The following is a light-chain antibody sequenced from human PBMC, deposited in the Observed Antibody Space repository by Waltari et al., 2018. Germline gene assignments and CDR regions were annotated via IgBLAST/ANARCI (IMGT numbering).Light chain of an antibody. V-gene: IGLV3-1*01. Sequence: SYELTQPPSVSVSPGQTATIPCSGDKLGAKYVCWYQKKPGQSPVVVIYQDNNRPSGIPERFSGSNSGNTATLTISGTQALDEADYYCQAWDSSTVVFGGGTKLTVL. CDR1: KLGAKY. J-gene: IGLJ3*02. CDR2: QDN. CDR3: QAWDSSTVV.